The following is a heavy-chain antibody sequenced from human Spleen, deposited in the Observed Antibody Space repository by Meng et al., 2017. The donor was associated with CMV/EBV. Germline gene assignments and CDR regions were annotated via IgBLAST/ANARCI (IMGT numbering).Heavy chain of an antibody. Sequence: SETLSLTCAVYGGSFSGYYWSWIRQPPGKGLEWIGEINHSGSTNYNPSLKSRVTIPVDTSKNQFSLKLSSVTAADTAVYYCARVGWYNWFDPWGQGTLVTVSS. CDR3: ARVGWYNWFDP. V-gene: IGHV4-34*01. J-gene: IGHJ5*02. D-gene: IGHD2-8*01. CDR1: GGSFSGYY. CDR2: INHSGST.